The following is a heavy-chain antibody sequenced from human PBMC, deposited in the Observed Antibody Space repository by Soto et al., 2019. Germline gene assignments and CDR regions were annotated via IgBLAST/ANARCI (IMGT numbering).Heavy chain of an antibody. CDR1: GDSISRNY. V-gene: IGHV4-59*08. J-gene: IGHJ4*02. CDR2: ISYSGST. Sequence: NPSETLSLTCSVSGDSISRNYWGWIRQPPGKGLEWVGSISYSGSTYYNPSLKRRVTISVDTSKNQFSLKLSSATAADTAVYYCARLDYSSTYYFDYWGQGTLVTVSS. D-gene: IGHD6-19*01. CDR3: ARLDYSSTYYFDY.